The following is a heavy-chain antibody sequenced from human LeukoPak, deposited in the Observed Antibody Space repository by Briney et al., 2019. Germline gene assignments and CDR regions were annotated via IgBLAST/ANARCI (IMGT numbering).Heavy chain of an antibody. CDR2: INYSGST. CDR1: GYSISSGYH. J-gene: IGHJ4*02. CDR3: TRGGATLYHQYDS. Sequence: SETLSLTCTVSGYSISSGYHWGWIRQPPGKGLEWIGNINYSGSTYYNPSLKRRVTISVDTSRNQFSLSLTSVTAADTAGYFCTRGGATLYHQYDSWGQGTLVTVSS. D-gene: IGHD2/OR15-2a*01. V-gene: IGHV4-38-2*02.